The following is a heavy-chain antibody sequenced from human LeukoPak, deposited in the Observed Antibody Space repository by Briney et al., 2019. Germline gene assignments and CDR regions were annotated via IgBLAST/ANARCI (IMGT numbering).Heavy chain of an antibody. CDR3: ARENCSGGSCYSIYYYYYMDV. J-gene: IGHJ6*03. Sequence: GGSLRLSCAASGFTFSSYAMHWVRQAPGKGLEWVAVISYDGSNKYYADSVKGRFTISRDNSKNTLYLQMNSLRAEDTAVYYCARENCSGGSCYSIYYYYYMDVWGKGTTVTVSS. V-gene: IGHV3-30*04. CDR2: ISYDGSNK. CDR1: GFTFSSYA. D-gene: IGHD2-15*01.